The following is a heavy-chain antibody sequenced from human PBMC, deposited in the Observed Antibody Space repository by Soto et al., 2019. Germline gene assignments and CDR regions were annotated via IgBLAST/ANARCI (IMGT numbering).Heavy chain of an antibody. CDR2: ISYDGSNK. V-gene: IGHV3-30*03. D-gene: IGHD3-22*01. CDR1: GFTFCSYG. Sequence: GGSLRLSCAASGFTFCSYGMHWVRQAPGKGLEWVAVISYDGSNKYYADSVKGRFTISRDNSKNTLYLQMNSLRAEDTAVYYCARDSSYYDSSPYFLDYWGQGTLVTVSS. CDR3: ARDSSYYDSSPYFLDY. J-gene: IGHJ4*02.